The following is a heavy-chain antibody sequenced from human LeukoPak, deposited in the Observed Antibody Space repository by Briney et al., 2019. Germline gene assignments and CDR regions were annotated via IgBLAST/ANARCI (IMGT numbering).Heavy chain of an antibody. V-gene: IGHV4-38-2*01. Sequence: KPSETLSLTCAVSGYSISSGYYWGWIRQPPGKGLEWIGSIYHSGSTYYNPSLKSRVTISVDTSKNQFSLKLSSVTAADTAVYYCAGKYYDFWSGSDYWGQGTLVTVSS. D-gene: IGHD3-3*01. J-gene: IGHJ4*02. CDR1: GYSISSGYY. CDR2: IYHSGST. CDR3: AGKYYDFWSGSDY.